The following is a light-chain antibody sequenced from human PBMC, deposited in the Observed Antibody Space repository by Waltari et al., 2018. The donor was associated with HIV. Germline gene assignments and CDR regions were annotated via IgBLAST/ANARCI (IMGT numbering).Light chain of an antibody. Sequence: QSALTQPRSVSGSPGQSVTISCTGTSRYVNNYNYVSWYQHHPGEAPKLVIFVVNKRPSGVPDRFSGSNSGNTASLTISGLQAEDEGHYYGCSYAGSNIHWVFGGGTKLTVL. CDR3: CSYAGSNIHWV. J-gene: IGLJ3*02. V-gene: IGLV2-11*01. CDR1: SRYVNNYNY. CDR2: VVN.